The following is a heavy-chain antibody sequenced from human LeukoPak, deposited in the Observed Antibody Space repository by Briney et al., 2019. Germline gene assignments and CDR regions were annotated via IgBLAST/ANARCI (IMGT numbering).Heavy chain of an antibody. Sequence: SETLSLTCAVPGGSFSDFFWTWVRQPPGKGLEWMGEINHSGDTKYNPSLKRRVTTSVDTSNNQLSLNLISVTAADTAVYYCARGRVSPSYDVFTGSYRPTYYFDYWGQGTLVTVSS. CDR1: GGSFSDFF. V-gene: IGHV4-34*01. CDR3: ARGRVSPSYDVFTGSYRPTYYFDY. J-gene: IGHJ4*02. CDR2: INHSGDT. D-gene: IGHD3-9*01.